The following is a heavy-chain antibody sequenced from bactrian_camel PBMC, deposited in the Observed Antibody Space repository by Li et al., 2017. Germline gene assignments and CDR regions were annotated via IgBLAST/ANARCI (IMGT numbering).Heavy chain of an antibody. CDR1: GFQFSDYD. J-gene: IGHJ6*01. D-gene: IGHD2*01. V-gene: IGHV3S40*01. Sequence: VQLVESGGGLVQPGGSLRLSCAASGFQFSDYDMYWVRQAPGKGLEWVSGINSVGSSTYYADSVKGRFTISRDITKNMLYLQMNSLKSEDTALYYCATTYCSGGYCFLTSEGGQWAFGYWGQGTQVTVS. CDR2: INSVGSST. CDR3: ATTYCSGGYCFLTSEGGQWAFGY.